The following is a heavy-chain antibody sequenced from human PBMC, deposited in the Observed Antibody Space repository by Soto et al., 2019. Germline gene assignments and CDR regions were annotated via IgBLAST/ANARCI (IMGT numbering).Heavy chain of an antibody. CDR3: ARDKSPFQQLVAYFDY. D-gene: IGHD6-13*01. V-gene: IGHV1-46*01. CDR2: INPSGGST. J-gene: IGHJ4*02. CDR1: GYTFTSYY. Sequence: QVQLVQSGAEVKKPGASVKVSCKASGYTFTSYYMHWVRQAPGQGLEWMGIINPSGGSTSYAQKLQGRVTMTRDTSTSTVYMELSSLRSEDTAVYYCARDKSPFQQLVAYFDYWGQGTLVTVSS.